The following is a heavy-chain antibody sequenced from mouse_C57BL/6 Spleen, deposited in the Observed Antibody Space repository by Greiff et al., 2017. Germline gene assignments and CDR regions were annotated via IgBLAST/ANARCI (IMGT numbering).Heavy chain of an antibody. J-gene: IGHJ1*03. D-gene: IGHD2-1*01. V-gene: IGHV1-53*01. CDR3: ARWGYGNWYFDV. CDR1: GYTFTSYW. CDR2: INPSNGGT. Sequence: VQLQQPGTELVKPGASVKLSCKASGYTFTSYWMHWVKQRHGQGLEWIGNINPSNGGTNYNEKFKSKATLTVDKSSSTAYMQLSNLTSEDSAVYDCARWGYGNWYFDVWGTGTTVTVSS.